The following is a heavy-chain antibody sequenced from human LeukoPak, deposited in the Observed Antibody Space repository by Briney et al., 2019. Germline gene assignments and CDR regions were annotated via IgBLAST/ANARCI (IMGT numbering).Heavy chain of an antibody. CDR3: ARVSGIAVAGVAFDI. D-gene: IGHD6-19*01. J-gene: IGHJ3*02. CDR1: GGSFSSGSYY. CDR2: SYTSGST. V-gene: IGHV4-61*02. Sequence: PSQTLSLTCTASGGSFSSGSYYWSWIRQPAGKGLVWIGRSYTSGSTNYNAYLKSRVTISVDTSKNQFYLKLSTVTAADTAVYYCARVSGIAVAGVAFDIWGQGTMVTVSS.